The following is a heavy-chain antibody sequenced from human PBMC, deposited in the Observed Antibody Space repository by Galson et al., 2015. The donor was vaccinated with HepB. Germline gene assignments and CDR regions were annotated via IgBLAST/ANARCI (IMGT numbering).Heavy chain of an antibody. CDR3: TRLGNGSGYSSR. J-gene: IGHJ6*02. Sequence: SLRLSCAASGFTFSGSAIHWVRQASGKGPEWVGRIRSKANNYATSYVPSLKGRFTISRDDSKKMAYLHMKSLKTEDTAGYYCTRLGNGSGYSSRWGQGTTVTVSS. CDR2: IRSKANNYAT. CDR1: GFTFSGSA. V-gene: IGHV3-73*01. D-gene: IGHD6-13*01.